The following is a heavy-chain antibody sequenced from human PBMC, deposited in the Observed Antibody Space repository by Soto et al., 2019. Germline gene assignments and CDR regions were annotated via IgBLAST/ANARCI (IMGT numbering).Heavy chain of an antibody. J-gene: IGHJ6*02. CDR2: FYTSGST. CDR1: GGSISSYY. V-gene: IGHV4-4*07. D-gene: IGHD2-15*01. CDR3: ARRGGGSNYYYYYGMDV. Sequence: QVQLQESGPGLVKPSETLSLTCTVSGGSISSYYWSWIRQPSGKGLEWIGRFYTSGSTNYNPSLKSRVTMSVDPPKNQSSLKLSSVSAAYTAVYYRARRGGGSNYYYYYGMDVWGQGTTVTVSS.